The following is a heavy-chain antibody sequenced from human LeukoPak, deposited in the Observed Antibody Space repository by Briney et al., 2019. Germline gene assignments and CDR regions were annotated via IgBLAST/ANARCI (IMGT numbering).Heavy chain of an antibody. Sequence: SETLSLTCTVSGDSISSFYWSWIRQPPGKGLEWIGYIFYSGNANYNPSLKSRVTISADTSKNQFSLKVSSVTAADTAVYYCARERPLGYCGTTSCYRGGDYFDCWGQEPWSPSPQ. D-gene: IGHD2-2*02. V-gene: IGHV4-59*01. J-gene: IGHJ4*01. CDR3: ARERPLGYCGTTSCYRGGDYFDC. CDR1: GDSISSFY. CDR2: IFYSGNA.